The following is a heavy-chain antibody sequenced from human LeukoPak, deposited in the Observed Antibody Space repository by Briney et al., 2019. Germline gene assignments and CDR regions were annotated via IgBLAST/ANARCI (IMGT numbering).Heavy chain of an antibody. CDR2: IYYSGST. CDR1: GGSLCINF. V-gene: IGHV4-59*01. J-gene: IGHJ6*02. CDR3: ARSRYNWNYGRPYYYYYGMDV. Sequence: SETLSHTRTLPGGSLCINFWSWIRQPPEKGLERSGHIYYSGSTNYNPSLKGRVTISVDTSKNQFSLNLSSVTAADTAVYYCARSRYNWNYGRPYYYYYGMDVWGQGTTVTVS. D-gene: IGHD1-7*01.